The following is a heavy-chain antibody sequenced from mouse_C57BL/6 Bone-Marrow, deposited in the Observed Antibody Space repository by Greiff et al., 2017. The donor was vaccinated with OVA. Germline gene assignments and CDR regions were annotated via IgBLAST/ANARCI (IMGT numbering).Heavy chain of an antibody. V-gene: IGHV1-81*01. CDR1: GYTFTSYG. D-gene: IGHD1-1*01. CDR3: ALGTTVRPYYFDY. Sequence: LVESGAELARPGASVKLSCKASGYTFTSYGISWVKQRTGQGLEWIGEIYPRSGNTYYNEKFKGKATLTADKSSSTAYMELRSLTSEDSAVYFCALGTTVRPYYFDYWGQGTTLTVSS. J-gene: IGHJ2*01. CDR2: IYPRSGNT.